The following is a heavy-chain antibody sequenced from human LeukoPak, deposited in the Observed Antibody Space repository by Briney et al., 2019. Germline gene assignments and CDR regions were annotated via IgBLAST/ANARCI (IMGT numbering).Heavy chain of an antibody. J-gene: IGHJ4*02. Sequence: GGSLRLSCAASGFTVSSNFMSWVRQAPGKRLEWVSIIYNDGSTYYADSVKGRFTISRDNSKNTLYLQMNSLRAEDTAVYYCAKDRGYGGYYFDYWGQGTLVTVSS. V-gene: IGHV3-53*01. CDR3: AKDRGYGGYYFDY. D-gene: IGHD3-10*01. CDR1: GFTVSSNF. CDR2: IYNDGST.